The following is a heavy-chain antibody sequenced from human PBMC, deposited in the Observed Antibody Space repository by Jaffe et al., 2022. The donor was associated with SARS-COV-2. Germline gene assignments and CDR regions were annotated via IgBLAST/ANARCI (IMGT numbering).Heavy chain of an antibody. CDR3: ARVRQEWLRSHYYYGMDV. V-gene: IGHV4-61*02. CDR2: IYTSGST. Sequence: QVQLQESGPGLVKPSQTLSLTCTVSGGSISSGSYYWSWIRQPAGKGLEWIGRIYTSGSTNYNPSLKSRVTISVDTSKNQFSLKLSSVTAADTAVYYCARVRQEWLRSHYYYGMDVWGQGTTVTVSS. D-gene: IGHD5-12*01. CDR1: GGSISSGSYY. J-gene: IGHJ6*02.